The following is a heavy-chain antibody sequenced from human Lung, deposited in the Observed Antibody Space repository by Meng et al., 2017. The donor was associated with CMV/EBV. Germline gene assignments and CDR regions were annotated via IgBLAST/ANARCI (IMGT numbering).Heavy chain of an antibody. V-gene: IGHV3-74*01. Sequence: GEXXRISCAASGFTFSSYWMHWVRQAPGKGLVWVSRINSDGSSTSYADSVKGRFTISRDNAKNTLYLQMNSLRAEDTAVYYCARDNPYYDFWSGYYGYYFDYGXQGTXVTVSS. CDR1: GFTFSSYW. J-gene: IGHJ4*02. CDR3: ARDNPYYDFWSGYYGYYFDY. D-gene: IGHD3-3*01. CDR2: INSDGSST.